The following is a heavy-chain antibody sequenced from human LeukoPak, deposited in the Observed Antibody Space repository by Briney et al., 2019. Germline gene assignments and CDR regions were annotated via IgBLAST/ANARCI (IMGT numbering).Heavy chain of an antibody. J-gene: IGHJ4*02. CDR1: GYTFTSYG. D-gene: IGHD3-10*01. CDR3: AVDYGSGSYYNPLDY. Sequence: APVKVSCKASGYTFTSYGISWVRQAPGRGLEWMGWISAYNGNTNYAQKLQGRVTMTTDTSTSTAYMELRSLRSDDTAVYYCAVDYGSGSYYNPLDYWGQGTLVTVSS. V-gene: IGHV1-18*01. CDR2: ISAYNGNT.